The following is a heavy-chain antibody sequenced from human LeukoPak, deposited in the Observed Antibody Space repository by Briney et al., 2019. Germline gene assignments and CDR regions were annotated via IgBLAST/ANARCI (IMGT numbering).Heavy chain of an antibody. V-gene: IGHV3-74*01. CDR3: AREATPGVPRGLLL. CDR2: IHSDGNST. CDR1: GFAFSSYW. Sequence: GGSLRLSCAASGFAFSSYWMHWVRQAPGKGLVWVSRIHSDGNSTTYADSVRGRFTISRDNAKSTLYLQMNSLRAEDTAVYYCAREATPGVPRGLLLWGQGTLVTVSS. J-gene: IGHJ4*02. D-gene: IGHD3-22*01.